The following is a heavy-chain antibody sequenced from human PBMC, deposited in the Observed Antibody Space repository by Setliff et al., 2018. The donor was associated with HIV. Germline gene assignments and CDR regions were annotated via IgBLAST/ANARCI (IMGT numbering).Heavy chain of an antibody. Sequence: ASVKVSCKDSGYSLTELSIHWVRQAPGEGLEWMGGFDPEDNETVYAEKFQGRVTMTEDTSPDTAYMALSILISEDTAMYYCAPSSFYDILTAPTPGVFDIWGQGTMVTVSS. CDR1: GYSLTELS. D-gene: IGHD3-9*01. CDR3: APSSFYDILTAPTPGVFDI. CDR2: FDPEDNET. V-gene: IGHV1-24*01. J-gene: IGHJ3*02.